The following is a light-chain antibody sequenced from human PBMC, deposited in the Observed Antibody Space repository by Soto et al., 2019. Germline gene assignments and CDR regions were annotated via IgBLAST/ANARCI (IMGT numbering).Light chain of an antibody. CDR1: QSVGSN. V-gene: IGKV3-15*01. CDR2: GAS. J-gene: IGKJ2*01. Sequence: EIVMTQSPATLSVSPGERASLSCRASQSVGSNLAWYQQTAGQAPGLLIYGASTRATGIPARFSGSGSGTEFTLTISSLHSEDFAGYSCQQYTNCPYTVGQGTKLEIK. CDR3: QQYTNCPYT.